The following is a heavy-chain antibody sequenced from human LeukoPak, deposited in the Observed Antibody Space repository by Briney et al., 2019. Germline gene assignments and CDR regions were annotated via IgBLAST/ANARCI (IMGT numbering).Heavy chain of an antibody. D-gene: IGHD6-19*01. J-gene: IGHJ5*02. CDR3: ARQQWLVPGWFDP. CDR1: EYSFTSYW. Sequence: GESLKISCKGSEYSFTSYWIGWARQMPGKGLEWMGIIYPGDSDTRYSPSFQGQVTISADKSISTAYLQWSSLMASYTAMYYCARQQWLVPGWFDPWGQGTLVTVSS. CDR2: IYPGDSDT. V-gene: IGHV5-51*01.